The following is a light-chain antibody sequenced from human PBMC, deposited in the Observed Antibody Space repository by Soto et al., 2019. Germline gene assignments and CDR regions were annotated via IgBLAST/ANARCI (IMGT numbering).Light chain of an antibody. J-gene: IGKJ1*01. Sequence: EIVMTQSPATLSVSPGERVTLSCRASQRFGINLAWYQQKPGQAPRLLIYGASTRATDIPARFSGTVSGTESTLTISSLQSEDFAVYYCQQYNDWPRTFGQGNKVEI. CDR3: QQYNDWPRT. CDR1: QRFGIN. V-gene: IGKV3-15*01. CDR2: GAS.